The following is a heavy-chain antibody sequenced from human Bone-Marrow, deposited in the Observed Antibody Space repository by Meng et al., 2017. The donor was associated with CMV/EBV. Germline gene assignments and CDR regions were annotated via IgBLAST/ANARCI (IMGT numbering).Heavy chain of an antibody. D-gene: IGHD3-16*01. V-gene: IGHV3-11*01. Sequence: GESLKISCAASGFTFSDYYMSWVRQSPGNGLEWIAFISGSGHAINYADSVDGRFTISRDSAKDSLFLQMNYLRVEDTAVYYCARDHPRAVWYFQDWGQGNLVNVTS. CDR2: ISGSGHAI. CDR3: ARDHPRAVWYFQD. J-gene: IGHJ1*01. CDR1: GFTFSDYY.